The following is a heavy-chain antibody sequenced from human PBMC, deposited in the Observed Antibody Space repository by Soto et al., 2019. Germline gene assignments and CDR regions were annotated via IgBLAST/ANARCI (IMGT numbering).Heavy chain of an antibody. J-gene: IGHJ6*02. CDR2: IWYDGSNK. D-gene: IGHD3-10*01. V-gene: IGHV3-33*06. CDR3: ANLNYGSGSYAKTYYYYGMDV. CDR1: GFTFSSYG. Sequence: GGSLRLSCAASGFTFSSYGMHWVRQAPGKGLEWVAVIWYDGSNKYYADSVKGRFTISRDNSKNTLYLQMNSLRAEDTAVYYCANLNYGSGSYAKTYYYYGMDVWGQGTTVTVSS.